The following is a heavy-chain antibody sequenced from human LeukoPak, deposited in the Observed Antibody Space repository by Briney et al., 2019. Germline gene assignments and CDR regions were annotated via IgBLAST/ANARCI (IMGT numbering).Heavy chain of an antibody. Sequence: GGSLRLSCAASGFTFSSHWMSWVRQAPGKGLEWVANIKQDGSEKYSVDSVRGRFTISRDNAKNSLYLQMNSLRAEDTAVYYCARGALGIAAAGIDFDYWGQGTLVTVSS. CDR3: ARGALGIAAAGIDFDY. J-gene: IGHJ4*02. CDR1: GFTFSSHW. V-gene: IGHV3-7*03. CDR2: IKQDGSEK. D-gene: IGHD6-13*01.